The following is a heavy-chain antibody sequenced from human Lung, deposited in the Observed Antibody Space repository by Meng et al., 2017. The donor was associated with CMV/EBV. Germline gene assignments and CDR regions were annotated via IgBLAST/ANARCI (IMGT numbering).Heavy chain of an antibody. CDR1: GFTFSSYE. CDR2: ISSSGSTI. V-gene: IGHV3-48*03. CDR3: ARDEAYGMDV. J-gene: IGHJ6*02. Sequence: LTCAASGFTFSSYEMNWVRQAPGKGLEWVSYISSSGSTIYYADSVKGRFTISRDNAKNSLYLQMNSLRAEDTAVYCCARDEAYGMDVWGQGTTVTVSS.